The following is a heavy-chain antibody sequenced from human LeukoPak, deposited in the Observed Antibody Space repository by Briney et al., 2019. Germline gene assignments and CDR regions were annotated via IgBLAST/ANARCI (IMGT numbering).Heavy chain of an antibody. CDR1: GFAFDYYW. Sequence: HPGGSLRLSCAASGFAFDYYWMNWVRQAPGKRLVWVSRIHSDGGVTRYADSVKGRFTISRDNAKNTLYLQMNDLTVEDTGVYYCSRGLVAATKFAHRGMDAWGQGTTVTVSS. D-gene: IGHD1-26*01. J-gene: IGHJ6*02. CDR2: IHSDGGVT. CDR3: SRGLVAATKFAHRGMDA. V-gene: IGHV3-74*01.